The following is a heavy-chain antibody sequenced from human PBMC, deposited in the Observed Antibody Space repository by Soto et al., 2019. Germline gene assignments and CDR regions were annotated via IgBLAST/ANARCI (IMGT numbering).Heavy chain of an antibody. Sequence: PGGSLRLSCAASGFTFSTYGMHWVRQAPGKGLEWMAVIWNDGTNKNYADSVKGRFTISRDNSKNTLYLQMNSLRAEDTAVYYCARVAGFIWFGEFDYWGQGT. CDR2: IWNDGTNK. D-gene: IGHD3-10*01. J-gene: IGHJ4*02. CDR3: ARVAGFIWFGEFDY. CDR1: GFTFSTYG. V-gene: IGHV3-33*01.